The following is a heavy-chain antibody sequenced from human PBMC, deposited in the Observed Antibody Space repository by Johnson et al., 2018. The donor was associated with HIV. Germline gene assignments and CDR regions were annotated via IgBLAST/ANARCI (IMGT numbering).Heavy chain of an antibody. V-gene: IGHV3-9*01. CDR3: AKANVSGSYWAFDI. J-gene: IGHJ3*02. CDR2: INWKSDSI. Sequence: VESGGGLVQPGGSLRLSCAASGFTFKDYAIHWVRQVPGKGMEWVSGINWKSDSIAYGDSVKGRFTISRDNAKNSLYLQMNSLRAEDTAVYYCAKANVSGSYWAFDIWGQGTMVTVSS. CDR1: GFTFKDYA. D-gene: IGHD3-10*01.